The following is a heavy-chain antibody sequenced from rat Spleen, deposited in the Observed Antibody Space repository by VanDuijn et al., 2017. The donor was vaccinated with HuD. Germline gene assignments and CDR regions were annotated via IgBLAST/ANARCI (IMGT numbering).Heavy chain of an antibody. V-gene: IGHV3-1*01. CDR3: ARGKGGYEYYFDY. J-gene: IGHJ2*01. Sequence: EVQLQESGPGLVKPSQSLSLTCSVTGYSITSNYWGWIRKFPGNKMEWIGHISYSGSTSYNPSLKSRISITRDTSKNQFFLQLNSVTTEETATYYCARGKGGYEYYFDYWGQGVMVTVTS. D-gene: IGHD1-11*01. CDR1: GYSITSNY. CDR2: ISYSGST.